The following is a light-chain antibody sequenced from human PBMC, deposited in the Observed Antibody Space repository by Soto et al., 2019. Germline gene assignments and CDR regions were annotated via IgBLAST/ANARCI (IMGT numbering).Light chain of an antibody. CDR1: QTIMTY. Sequence: PITNSAYFLSASVVDQATIICRASQTIMTYLNWYQLKPGKPPRLLIYAASSLQSGVPSRFSGSGSGTDFTLTISRLQPEDFATYSCQQCYNLPQKFAEGTIVDIK. CDR2: AAS. V-gene: IGKV1-39*01. CDR3: QQCYNLPQK. J-gene: IGKJ1*01.